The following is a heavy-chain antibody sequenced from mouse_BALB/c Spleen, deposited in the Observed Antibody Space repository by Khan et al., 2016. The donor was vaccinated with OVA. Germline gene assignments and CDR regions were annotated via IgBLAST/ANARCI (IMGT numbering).Heavy chain of an antibody. Sequence: EVKLLESGPGLVKPSQSLSLTCTVTGYSITSGYVWNWIRQFPGNKQEWMGYISYSGCTSYNPFLRSRISITRDTSKNQFFLQLNSLTTENAATYVYERKNYFGYAMDCGGQGTSVTVSA. J-gene: IGHJ4*01. D-gene: IGHD1-1*01. CDR3: ERKNYFGYAMDC. V-gene: IGHV3-2*02. CDR2: ISYSGCT. CDR1: GYSITSGYV.